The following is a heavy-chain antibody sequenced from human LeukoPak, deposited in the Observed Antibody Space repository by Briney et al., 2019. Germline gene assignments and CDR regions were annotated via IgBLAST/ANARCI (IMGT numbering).Heavy chain of an antibody. Sequence: GASVKVSCKASGYTFTSYDINWVRQATGQGLEWMGWMNPNSGNTGYAQKFQGRVTMTRNTSISTAYMELSSLRSDDTAVYYCARGLGGYCSSTSCYNWFDPWGQGTLVTVSS. CDR3: ARGLGGYCSSTSCYNWFDP. D-gene: IGHD2-2*01. J-gene: IGHJ5*02. V-gene: IGHV1-8*01. CDR1: GYTFTSYD. CDR2: MNPNSGNT.